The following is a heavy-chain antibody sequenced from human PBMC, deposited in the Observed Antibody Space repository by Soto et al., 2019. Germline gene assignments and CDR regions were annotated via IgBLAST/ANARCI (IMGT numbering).Heavy chain of an antibody. CDR3: ARHGLVYSPIDY. D-gene: IGHD2-8*01. V-gene: IGHV5-51*01. Sequence: PGESLKISCKGSGTTLTSYWTGWVGRMPGKGLEWMGIIYPGDSDTRYSPSFQGQVTISADKSISTAYLQWSSLKASDTAMYYCARHGLVYSPIDYWGQGTLVTVSS. CDR2: IYPGDSDT. CDR1: GTTLTSYW. J-gene: IGHJ4*02.